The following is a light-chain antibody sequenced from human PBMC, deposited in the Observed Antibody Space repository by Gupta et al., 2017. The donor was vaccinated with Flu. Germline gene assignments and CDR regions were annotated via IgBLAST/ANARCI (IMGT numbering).Light chain of an antibody. CDR2: VDG. J-gene: IGLJ2*01. Sequence: RVTVSCTGRRNNIGYNAVNWYQQGPGKAPKLLMYVDGGGASGVSDRFSGSKSGTTASLTISGLQAEDEAEYYCSAWDDSRNGVVFGGGTKLTVL. V-gene: IGLV1-36*01. CDR1: RNNIGYNA. CDR3: SAWDDSRNGVV.